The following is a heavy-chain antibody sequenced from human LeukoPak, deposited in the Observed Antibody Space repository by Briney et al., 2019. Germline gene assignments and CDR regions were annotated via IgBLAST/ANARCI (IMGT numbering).Heavy chain of an antibody. Sequence: SETLSLTCAVYGGSFSGYYWSWIRQPPGKGLEWIGSIYYSGSTYYNPSLKSRVTISVDTSKNQFSLKLSSVTAADTAVYYCARQGLIVATIWSYYYYYMDVWGKGTTVTISS. CDR3: ARQGLIVATIWSYYYYYMDV. J-gene: IGHJ6*03. CDR1: GGSFSGYY. D-gene: IGHD5-12*01. V-gene: IGHV4-34*01. CDR2: IYYSGST.